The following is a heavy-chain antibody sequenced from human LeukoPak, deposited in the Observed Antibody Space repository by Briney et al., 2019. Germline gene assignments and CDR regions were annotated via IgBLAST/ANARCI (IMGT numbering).Heavy chain of an antibody. CDR1: GYTFTNYG. V-gene: IGHV1-3*01. Sequence: GASVKVSCKASGYTFTNYGMHWVRRAPGQRLEWMGWINAGNGNTKYSQKFQGRVTISTDTSARIAYMELSSLRSEDTAVYYCARDETTSSGGLYPRWFDSWGQGTLVTVSS. D-gene: IGHD3-16*01. J-gene: IGHJ5*01. CDR3: ARDETTSSGGLYPRWFDS. CDR2: INAGNGNT.